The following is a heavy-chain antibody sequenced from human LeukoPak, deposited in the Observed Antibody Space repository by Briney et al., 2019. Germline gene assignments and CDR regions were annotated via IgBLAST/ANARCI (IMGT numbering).Heavy chain of an antibody. V-gene: IGHV1-18*01. CDR3: AREGITIFGVVRTQTTYGPHRFDP. D-gene: IGHD3-3*01. Sequence: ASVKVSCKASGYSSTNYGISWVRQAPGQGLEWMGWIHIYRGNTNYAQKFQGRVTMTTDTSTTTVYMELSSLRSEDTAVYYCAREGITIFGVVRTQTTYGPHRFDPWGQGTLVTVSS. CDR2: IHIYRGNT. J-gene: IGHJ5*02. CDR1: GYSSTNYG.